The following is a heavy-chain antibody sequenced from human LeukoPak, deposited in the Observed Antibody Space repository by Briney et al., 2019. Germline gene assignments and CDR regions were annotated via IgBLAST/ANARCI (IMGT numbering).Heavy chain of an antibody. Sequence: ASVKVSCKASGYPFTSYGISWVRQAPGQGLEWMGWISAYNGNTNYAEKFQDRVTVTTDTSTSTAYMELRSLRADDTAVYYCARVWLAGENEFDYWGQGTLVTVSS. CDR3: ARVWLAGENEFDY. D-gene: IGHD6-19*01. CDR2: ISAYNGNT. V-gene: IGHV1-18*01. J-gene: IGHJ4*02. CDR1: GYPFTSYG.